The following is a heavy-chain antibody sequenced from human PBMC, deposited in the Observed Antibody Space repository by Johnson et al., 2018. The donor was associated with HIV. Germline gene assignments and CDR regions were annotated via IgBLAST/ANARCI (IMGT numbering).Heavy chain of an antibody. CDR1: GFIFGGFG. J-gene: IGHJ3*01. CDR2: ISYDGGNK. Sequence: QVQLVESGGGVVRPGRSLRLSCAASGFIFGGFGLHWVRQAPGKGLEWVASISYDGGNKYYEDSVRGRSTICRDNSKKTLYLQMNSLRAEDTAFYYCARERFSDILTGYHAFDVWGQGTMVTVSS. CDR3: ARERFSDILTGYHAFDV. D-gene: IGHD3-9*01. V-gene: IGHV3-30*03.